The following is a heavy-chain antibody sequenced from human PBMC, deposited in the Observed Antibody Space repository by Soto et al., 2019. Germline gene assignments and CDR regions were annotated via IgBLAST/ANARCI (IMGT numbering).Heavy chain of an antibody. J-gene: IGHJ3*02. CDR2: IYYSGST. CDR1: GGSISSSSYY. V-gene: IGHV4-39*01. Sequence: QLQLQESGPGLVKPSETLSLTCTVSGGSISSSSYYWGWIRQPPGKGLEWIGSIYYSGSTYYNPSLKSRVTISVDTSKNQFSLKLSSVTAADTAVYYCAAPGTTVTYSEEGAFDIWGQGTMVTVSS. CDR3: AAPGTTVTYSEEGAFDI. D-gene: IGHD4-17*01.